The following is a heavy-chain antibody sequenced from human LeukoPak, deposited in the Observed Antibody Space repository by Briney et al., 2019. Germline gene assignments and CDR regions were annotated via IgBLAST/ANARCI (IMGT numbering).Heavy chain of an antibody. CDR2: INHSGSN. D-gene: IGHD3-22*01. CDR1: GGSFSGYY. CDR3: ARGYDLFDY. J-gene: IGHJ4*02. Sequence: KSSETLSLTCAVYGGSFSGYYWSWIRQPPGKGREWIGEINHSGSNNYNPSLKRRVTISVDTSKNQFSLKLSSVTAADTAVYYCARGYDLFDYWGQGTLVTVSS. V-gene: IGHV4-34*01.